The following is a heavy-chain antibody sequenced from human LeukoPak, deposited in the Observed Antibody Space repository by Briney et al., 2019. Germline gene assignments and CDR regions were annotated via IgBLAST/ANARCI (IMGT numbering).Heavy chain of an antibody. Sequence: SSVKVSCKASGGTFGSYTISWVRQAPGHGLEWMGRIIPILGIANYAQKFQGRVTITADKSTSTAYMELSSLRSEDTAVYYCATHCSSTSCYAGSFDYWGQGTLVTVSS. CDR1: GGTFGSYT. J-gene: IGHJ4*02. V-gene: IGHV1-69*02. D-gene: IGHD2-2*01. CDR3: ATHCSSTSCYAGSFDY. CDR2: IIPILGIA.